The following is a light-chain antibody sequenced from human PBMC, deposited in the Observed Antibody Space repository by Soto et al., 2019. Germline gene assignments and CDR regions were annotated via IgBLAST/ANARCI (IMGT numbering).Light chain of an antibody. J-gene: IGKJ4*01. V-gene: IGKV3-11*01. CDR2: DAS. CDR3: QQRSNWPLT. Sequence: EIVLTQSPATLSLSPGERATLSCRASQSISSHLAWYQQKPGQAPRLLIYDASNRATGVPARFSGSGSGTDFTLTISSLESEDFAIYYCQQRSNWPLTFGGGTKVEIK. CDR1: QSISSH.